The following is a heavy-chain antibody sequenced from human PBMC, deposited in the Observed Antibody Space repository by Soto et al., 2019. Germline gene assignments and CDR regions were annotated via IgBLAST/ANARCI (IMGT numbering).Heavy chain of an antibody. D-gene: IGHD3-3*01. CDR3: ARGQAFWTGYYRMPYYFDY. CDR1: GGSVISGSYY. V-gene: IGHV4-61*01. CDR2: LYYSGST. Sequence: LSLTCTVSGGSVISGSYYWSCIRQPPGKGLEYIGYLYYSGSTNYNPSLKSRVTISVDTPKNQFSLKLTSVTAADTAIYYCARGQAFWTGYYRMPYYFDYWGQGTLVTVSS. J-gene: IGHJ4*02.